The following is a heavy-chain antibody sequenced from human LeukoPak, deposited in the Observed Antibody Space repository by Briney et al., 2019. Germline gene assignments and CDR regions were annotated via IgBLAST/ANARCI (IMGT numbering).Heavy chain of an antibody. CDR2: IYHSGST. J-gene: IGHJ3*02. CDR1: GYSISSGYY. CDR3: ARRIFGVVIILSSMGAFDI. D-gene: IGHD3-3*01. Sequence: SETLSLTCAVSGYSISSGYYWGWIRQPPGKGLEWIGSIYHSGSTYYNPSLKSRVTISVDTSKNQFSLKLSFVTAADTAVYYCARRIFGVVIILSSMGAFDIRGQGTMVTVSS. V-gene: IGHV4-38-2*01.